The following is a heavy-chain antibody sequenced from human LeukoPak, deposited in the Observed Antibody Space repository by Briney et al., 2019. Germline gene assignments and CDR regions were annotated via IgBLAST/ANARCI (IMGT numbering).Heavy chain of an antibody. J-gene: IGHJ4*02. CDR2: IYYSGST. Sequence: PSETLSLTCTVSGGSISSYYWSWIRQPPGKGLEWIGYIYYSGSTNYNPSLKSRVTISVDTSKNQFSLKLSSVTAADTAVYYCARREQWLVGDDYWGQGTLVTVSS. V-gene: IGHV4-59*12. CDR3: ARREQWLVGDDY. D-gene: IGHD6-19*01. CDR1: GGSISSYY.